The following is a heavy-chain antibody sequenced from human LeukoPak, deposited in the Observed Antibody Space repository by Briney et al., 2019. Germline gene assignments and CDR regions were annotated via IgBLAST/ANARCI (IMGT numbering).Heavy chain of an antibody. Sequence: SGGSLRLSCVASGFTFYNYAMYWVRQAPGKGLEYVSAIGGNGDTSYYADSVKGRFTISRDNSKNTVYLQLGSLRTEDMAVYYCATRHEYSYPYWGQGTLVTVSS. D-gene: IGHD5-18*01. CDR2: IGGNGDTS. V-gene: IGHV3-64*02. CDR1: GFTFYNYA. CDR3: ATRHEYSYPY. J-gene: IGHJ4*02.